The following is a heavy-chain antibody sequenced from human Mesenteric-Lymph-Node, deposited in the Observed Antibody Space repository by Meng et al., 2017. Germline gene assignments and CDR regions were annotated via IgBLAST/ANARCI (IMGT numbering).Heavy chain of an antibody. CDR3: TTLYGDSIS. CDR1: GGSISSSNW. CDR2: IYHSGIT. Sequence: QVLLQESGPGLVKPSGTLSLTCAVSGGSISSSNWWSWVRQPPGKGLEWIGKIYHSGITIYNPSLKSRVTMSVDNSKNQFSLKLNSVTAADTAVYYCTTLYGDSISWGQGTLVTVSS. D-gene: IGHD4-17*01. V-gene: IGHV4-4*02. J-gene: IGHJ4*02.